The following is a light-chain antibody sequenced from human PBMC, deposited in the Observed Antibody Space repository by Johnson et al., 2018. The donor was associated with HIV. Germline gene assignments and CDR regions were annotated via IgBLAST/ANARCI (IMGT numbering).Light chain of an antibody. CDR3: GTWESLSATDV. CDR1: SSNIGNNY. J-gene: IGLJ1*01. CDR2: DNN. Sequence: QSVLTQPPSVSAAPGQKVTISCSGSSSNIGNNYVSWYQQLPGTAPKLLIYDNNKRPSGIPDRFSGSKSGTSATLGITGLQTGDEADYYCGTWESLSATDVCGTGTKVTVL. V-gene: IGLV1-51*01.